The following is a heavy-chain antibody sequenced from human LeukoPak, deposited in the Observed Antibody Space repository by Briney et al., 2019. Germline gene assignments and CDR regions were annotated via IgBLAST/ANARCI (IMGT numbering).Heavy chain of an antibody. D-gene: IGHD3-10*01. CDR2: IYYSGST. Sequence: SETLSLTCTVSGGSISSYYWSWIRQPPGKGLEWIGYIYYSGSTNYNPSLKSRVTISVDTSKNQFSLKLSSVTAADTAVYYCARLGITMVQGVKYFDYWGQGTLVTVSS. J-gene: IGHJ4*02. V-gene: IGHV4-59*12. CDR3: ARLGITMVQGVKYFDY. CDR1: GGSISSYY.